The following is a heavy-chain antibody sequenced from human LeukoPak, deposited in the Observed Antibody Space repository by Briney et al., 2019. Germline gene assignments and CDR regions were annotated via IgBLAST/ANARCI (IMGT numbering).Heavy chain of an antibody. CDR1: GRTFSSYT. CDR2: LIPILRIA. V-gene: IGHV1-69*02. Sequence: SVKVFCKASGRTFSSYTISWVRQPPGQGLEWMGRLIPILRIANYAQKFQGRVTITADKSTSTAYMELSSLRSEDTAVYYCARMYGQQLVRKEYFQHWGQGTLVTVSS. CDR3: ARMYGQQLVRKEYFQH. J-gene: IGHJ1*01. D-gene: IGHD6-13*01.